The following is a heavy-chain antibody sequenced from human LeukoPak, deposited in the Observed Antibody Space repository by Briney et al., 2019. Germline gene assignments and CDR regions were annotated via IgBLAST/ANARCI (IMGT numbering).Heavy chain of an antibody. D-gene: IGHD5-12*01. Sequence: PGRSLRLSCLASGFTFSNYAMHWVRQAPGKGLEYVSGISSNGGSAYYADSVKGRFTISRDNSKKTLYLQMSSLRGEDTAVYYCVKDARVSGYDFLNWFDPWGQGTLVTVSS. CDR1: GFTFSNYA. CDR2: ISSNGGSA. CDR3: VKDARVSGYDFLNWFDP. J-gene: IGHJ5*02. V-gene: IGHV3-64D*06.